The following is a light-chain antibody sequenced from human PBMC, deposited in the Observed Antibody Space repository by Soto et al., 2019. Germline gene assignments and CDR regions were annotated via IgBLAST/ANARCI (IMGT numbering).Light chain of an antibody. CDR1: SSDVGGYNY. CDR3: CSYAGTSTV. V-gene: IGLV2-11*01. J-gene: IGLJ1*01. Sequence: QSALTQPRSVSGSPGQSVTISCTGTSSDVGGYNYVSWYQQQPGKAPQLMIYDVTYRPSGVPDRFSGSKSGSTASLTISGLQDEEEADYYCCSYAGTSTVFGTGTKLTVL. CDR2: DVT.